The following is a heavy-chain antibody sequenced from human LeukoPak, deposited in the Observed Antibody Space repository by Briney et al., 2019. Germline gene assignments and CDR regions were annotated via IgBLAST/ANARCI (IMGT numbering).Heavy chain of an antibody. J-gene: IGHJ4*02. CDR2: IYTRGST. V-gene: IGHV4-61*02. CDR3: ARAELYYFDY. D-gene: IGHD1-26*01. CDR1: GGSISSVRYD. Sequence: SQTLSLTCTASGGSISSVRYDWSWLRQPAGKGLGWIGRIYTRGSTNYNPSLKSRVTISVDTSKNQFSLKLSSVTAADTAVYYCARAELYYFDYWGQGTLVTVSS.